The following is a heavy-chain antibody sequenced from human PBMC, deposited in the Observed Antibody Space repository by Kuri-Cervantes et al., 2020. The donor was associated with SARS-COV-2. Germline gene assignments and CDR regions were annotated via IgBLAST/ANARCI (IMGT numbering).Heavy chain of an antibody. Sequence: GGSLRLSCAASGFTFSSYWMSWVRQAPGKGLEWVANIKQDGSEKYYVDSVKGRFTTSRDNAKNSLYLQMNSLRAEDTAVYYCARVRNDYYYYYYMDVWGKGTTVTVSS. V-gene: IGHV3-7*01. CDR2: IKQDGSEK. CDR1: GFTFSSYW. J-gene: IGHJ6*03. CDR3: ARVRNDYYYYYYMDV.